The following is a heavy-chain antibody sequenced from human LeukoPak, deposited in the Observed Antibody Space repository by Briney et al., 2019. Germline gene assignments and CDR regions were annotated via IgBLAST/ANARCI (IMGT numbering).Heavy chain of an antibody. Sequence: SQTLSLTCTVSGGSISSGGYYWSWIRQHPGKGLEWIGYIYYSGSTYYNPSLKSRVTISVDTSKNQFSLKLSSVTAADTAVYYCARAVLRDYVWGSVYYFDYWGQGTLVTVSS. J-gene: IGHJ4*02. CDR2: IYYSGST. CDR3: ARAVLRDYVWGSVYYFDY. D-gene: IGHD3-16*01. CDR1: GGSISSGGYY. V-gene: IGHV4-31*03.